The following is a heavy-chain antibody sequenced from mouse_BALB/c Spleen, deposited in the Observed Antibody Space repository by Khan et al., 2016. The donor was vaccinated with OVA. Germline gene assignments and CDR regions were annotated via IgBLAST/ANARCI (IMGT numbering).Heavy chain of an antibody. D-gene: IGHD2-14*01. CDR3: ASAYSWYDCYYAMDY. CDR2: IWGGGGT. J-gene: IGHJ4*01. CDR1: GFSLSRYN. V-gene: IGHV2-6-4*01. Sequence: VELVESGPGLVAPSQSLSMTCTVSGFSLSRYNIHWVRQPPGKGLEWLGMIWGGGGTDYNANLKYRLSISKDNSKNQVFSKINRLQTDDTAIYFCASAYSWYDCYYAMDYWCQGTSVTVSS.